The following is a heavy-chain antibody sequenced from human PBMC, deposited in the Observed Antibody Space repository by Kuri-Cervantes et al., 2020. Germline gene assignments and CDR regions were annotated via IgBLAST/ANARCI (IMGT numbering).Heavy chain of an antibody. Sequence: SETLSLTCTVSGGSISSSRYYWGWIRQPPGKGLEWIGSIYYSGITYYNPSLKSRVTISVDTSKNQFSMKLSSVTAADTAVYYCARTNPVGKVGDWGQGTLVTVSS. CDR1: GGSISSSRYY. CDR3: ARTNPVGKVGD. J-gene: IGHJ4*02. D-gene: IGHD3-16*01. CDR2: IYYSGIT. V-gene: IGHV4-39*01.